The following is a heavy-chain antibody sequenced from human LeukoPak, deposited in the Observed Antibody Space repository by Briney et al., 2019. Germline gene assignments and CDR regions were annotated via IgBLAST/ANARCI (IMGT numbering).Heavy chain of an antibody. Sequence: SETLSLTCTVSGDPISSYYWSWIRQPPGKGLEWIGEINHSGSTNYNPSLKSRVTISVDTSKNQFSLKLSSVTAADTAVYYCARGSSHSSSSGRRSYYYYGMDVWGQGTTVTVSS. CDR3: ARGSSHSSSSGRRSYYYYGMDV. D-gene: IGHD6-6*01. V-gene: IGHV4-34*01. CDR2: INHSGST. CDR1: GDPISSYY. J-gene: IGHJ6*02.